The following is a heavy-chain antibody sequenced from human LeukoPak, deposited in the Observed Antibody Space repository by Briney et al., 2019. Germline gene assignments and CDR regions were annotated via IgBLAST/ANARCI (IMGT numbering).Heavy chain of an antibody. V-gene: IGHV3-33*01. Sequence: PGGSLRLSCAASGLTFSNYGMHWVRQAPGKGLEWVALIWYDGSNKYYTDSVKGRLTIFRDNSKDTLFLQMNSLRAEDTAVYYCAREGPRGNSQFDYWGQGTLVTVSS. CDR3: AREGPRGNSQFDY. J-gene: IGHJ4*02. CDR1: GLTFSNYG. D-gene: IGHD2/OR15-2a*01. CDR2: IWYDGSNK.